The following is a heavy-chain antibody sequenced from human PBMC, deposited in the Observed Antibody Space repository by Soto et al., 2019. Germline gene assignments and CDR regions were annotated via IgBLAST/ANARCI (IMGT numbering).Heavy chain of an antibody. CDR3: ANNRGSASYSNWSFEV. CDR2: IHGHGGYI. CDR1: GFPFSCCA. J-gene: IGHJ2*01. V-gene: IGHV3-23*01. Sequence: EVQLLESGGGLVQPGGSLRLSCAASGFPFSCCAMSWVRQAPGKGLEWVSTIHGHGGYIHYTDSVKGRFIISRDNSMNTVDLQMNSLRAEDTAVYSCANNRGSASYSNWSFEVWGRGTLVTVSS. D-gene: IGHD1-26*01.